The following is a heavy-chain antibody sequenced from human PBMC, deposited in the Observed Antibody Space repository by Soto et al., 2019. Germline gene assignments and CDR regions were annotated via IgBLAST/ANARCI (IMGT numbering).Heavy chain of an antibody. V-gene: IGHV3-64*01. CDR2: ISSNGGST. CDR1: GFTFSSYA. Sequence: GGSLRLSCAASGFTFSSYAMHWVRQAPGKGLEYVSAISSNGGSTYYANSVKGRFTISRDNSKNTLYLQMGSLRAEDMAVYYCARDLGMTGTTAYFDYWGQGTLVTVSS. CDR3: ARDLGMTGTTAYFDY. J-gene: IGHJ4*02. D-gene: IGHD1-7*01.